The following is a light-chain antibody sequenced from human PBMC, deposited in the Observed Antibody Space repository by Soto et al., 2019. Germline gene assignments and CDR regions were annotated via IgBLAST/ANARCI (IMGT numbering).Light chain of an antibody. CDR1: SGHSSYI. CDR2: LEGSGSY. Sequence: QLVLTQSSSASASLGSSVKLTCTLSSGHSSYIIAWHQQQPGKAPRYLMKLEGSGSYNKGSGVPDRFSGSSSGADRYLTISNLQVEDEADYYCETWGSNTHTVFGGGTKLTVL. CDR3: ETWGSNTHTV. V-gene: IGLV4-60*02. J-gene: IGLJ3*02.